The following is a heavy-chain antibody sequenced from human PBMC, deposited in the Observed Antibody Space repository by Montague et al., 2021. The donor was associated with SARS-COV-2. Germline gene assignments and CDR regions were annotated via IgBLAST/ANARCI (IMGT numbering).Heavy chain of an antibody. CDR3: ARESVRAVAGDFDY. CDR2: ISYDGSKK. J-gene: IGHJ4*02. Sequence: SLILSCAASEFTFSNYAMHWVRQAPGKGLEWVAFISYDGSKKYYXDSVKGRFTISRDNSKNTLYLQMNSLRAEDTAVYYCARESVRAVAGDFDYWGQGTLVTVSS. CDR1: EFTFSNYA. V-gene: IGHV3-30-3*01. D-gene: IGHD6-19*01.